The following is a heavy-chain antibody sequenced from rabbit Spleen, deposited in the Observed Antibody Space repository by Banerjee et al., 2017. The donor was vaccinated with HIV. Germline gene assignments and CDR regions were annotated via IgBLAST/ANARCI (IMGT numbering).Heavy chain of an antibody. J-gene: IGHJ6*01. Sequence: LVEYGGAVVQPGASLTLTCKASGFSFSSGYDMCWVRQAPGKGLEWIACIYASSSGSTYSASWAKGRFTLSKTSSTTVTLRMTSLTAADTATYFCARDTSTSFSTYGMDLWGPGTLVTVS. D-gene: IGHD1-1*01. CDR1: GFSFSSGYD. V-gene: IGHV1S40*01. CDR2: IYASSSGST. CDR3: ARDTSTSFSTYGMDL.